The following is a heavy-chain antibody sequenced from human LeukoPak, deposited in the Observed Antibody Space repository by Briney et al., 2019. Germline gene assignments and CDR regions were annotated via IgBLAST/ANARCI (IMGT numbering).Heavy chain of an antibody. CDR3: TKWGDYDGSTGYYDSDY. V-gene: IGHV3-23*01. CDR2: IVGNGVST. J-gene: IGHJ4*02. D-gene: IGHD3-9*01. CDR1: GFTFRNYA. Sequence: GASLRLSCAVSGFTFRNYAMSWVRQAPGKGLEWVSAIVGNGVSTYYADSVQGRFTISRDNSKNTLYLQMNSLRAEDTALYYCTKWGDYDGSTGYYDSDYWGQGTLVTVPS.